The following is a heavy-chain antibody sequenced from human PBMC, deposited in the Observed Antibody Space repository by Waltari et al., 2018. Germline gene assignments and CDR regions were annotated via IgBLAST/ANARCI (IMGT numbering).Heavy chain of an antibody. Sequence: EVQLVESGGGLVQPGGSLRLSCAASGFTFSSSDMPWVRQATGKGLEWVSAIGTAGDTYYPGSVKGRFTISRENAKNSLYLQMNSLRAGDTAVYYCARGSIRWYFDLWGRGTLVTVSS. CDR3: ARGSIRWYFDL. J-gene: IGHJ2*01. CDR1: GFTFSSSD. V-gene: IGHV3-13*01. CDR2: IGTAGDT.